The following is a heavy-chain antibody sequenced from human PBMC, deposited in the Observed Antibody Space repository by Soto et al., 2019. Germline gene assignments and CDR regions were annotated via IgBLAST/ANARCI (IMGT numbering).Heavy chain of an antibody. CDR3: ARTLRIVDTAMTPGY. D-gene: IGHD5-18*01. J-gene: IGHJ4*02. Sequence: SETLSLTCTVSGGSISSGGYYWSWIRQHPGKGLEWIGYIYYSGSTYYNPSLKSRVTISVDTSKNQFSLKLSSVTAADTAVYYCARTLRIVDTAMTPGYWGQGTLVTVSS. CDR2: IYYSGST. V-gene: IGHV4-31*03. CDR1: GGSISSGGYY.